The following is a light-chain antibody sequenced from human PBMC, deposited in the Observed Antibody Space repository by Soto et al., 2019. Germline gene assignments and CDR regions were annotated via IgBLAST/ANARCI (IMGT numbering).Light chain of an antibody. CDR1: QDIRNY. Sequence: DIQMTQSPSSLSASVGDRVTITCRASQDIRNYLAWYQQKPGKVPKLLISAASTLQPRVPSRFSGSGSGTDFTLNISSLQAEDVAAYDCEKYNCAPLTFGGGTKVEIK. CDR3: EKYNCAPLT. CDR2: AAS. V-gene: IGKV1-27*01. J-gene: IGKJ4*01.